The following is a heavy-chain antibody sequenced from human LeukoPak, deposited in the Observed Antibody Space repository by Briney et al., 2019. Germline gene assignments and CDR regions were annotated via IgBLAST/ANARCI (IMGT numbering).Heavy chain of an antibody. J-gene: IGHJ5*02. CDR2: IYYSGST. V-gene: IGHV4-59*01. CDR3: ARSRVHNWFDP. CDR1: GGSISSYY. Sequence: SETLSLTCTVSGGSISSYYWSWIRQPPGKGLERIGYIYYSGSTNYNPSLKSRVTISVDTSKNQFSLKLSSVTAADTAVYYCARSRVHNWFDPWGQGTLVTVSS.